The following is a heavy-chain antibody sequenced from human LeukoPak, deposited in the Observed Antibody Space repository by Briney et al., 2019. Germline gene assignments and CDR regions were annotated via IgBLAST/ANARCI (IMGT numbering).Heavy chain of an antibody. V-gene: IGHV4-30-2*01. CDR2: IYHSGST. CDR3: ARRLHYYDSSGYYDY. Sequence: PSQTLSLTCAVSGGSISSGSYSWSWIQQPPGKGLEWIGYIYHSGSTYYNPSLKSRVTISVDRSKNQFSLKLSSVTAADTAVYYCARRLHYYDSSGYYDYWGQGTLVTVSS. CDR1: GGSISSGSYS. J-gene: IGHJ4*02. D-gene: IGHD3-22*01.